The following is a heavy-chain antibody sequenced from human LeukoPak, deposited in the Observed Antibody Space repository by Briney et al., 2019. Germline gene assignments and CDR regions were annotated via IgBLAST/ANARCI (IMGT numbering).Heavy chain of an antibody. J-gene: IGHJ5*02. CDR1: GGSNSSSSYY. V-gene: IGHV4-39*01. CDR2: IYYSGST. CDR3: ARSWQRSGYLNWFDP. Sequence: KSSETLSLTCTVSGGSNSSSSYYWGWIRQPPGKGLEWIGSIYYSGSTYYNPSLKSRVTISVDTSKNQFSLKLSSVTAADTAVYYCARSWQRSGYLNWFDPWGQGTLVTVSS. D-gene: IGHD3-22*01.